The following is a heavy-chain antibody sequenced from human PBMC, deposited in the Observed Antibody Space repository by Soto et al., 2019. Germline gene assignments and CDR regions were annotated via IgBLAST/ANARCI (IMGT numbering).Heavy chain of an antibody. Sequence: SETLSLTCTVSGGSISSSSYYWGWIRQPPGKGLEWIGSIYYSGSTYYNPSLKSRVTISVDTSKNQFSLKLSSVTAADTAVYYCASRQQYYYYYGMDVWGQGTTVTVS. D-gene: IGHD6-13*01. V-gene: IGHV4-39*01. CDR3: ASRQQYYYYYGMDV. CDR2: IYYSGST. J-gene: IGHJ6*02. CDR1: GGSISSSSYY.